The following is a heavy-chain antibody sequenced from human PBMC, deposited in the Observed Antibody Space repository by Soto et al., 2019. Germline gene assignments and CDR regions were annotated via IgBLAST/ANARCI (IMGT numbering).Heavy chain of an antibody. CDR1: GYSFTSYW. V-gene: IGHV5-10-1*01. CDR3: ATLGYCSGGSWPVMGMDV. Sequence: EVQLVQSGAEVKKPGESLRISCKGSGYSFTSYWISWVRQMPGKGLEWMGRIDPSDSYTNYSPSFQGHVTISADKSISTDYLQWSRLKASDNAMYYCATLGYCSGGSWPVMGMDVWGQGTTVTVSS. J-gene: IGHJ6*02. D-gene: IGHD2-15*01. CDR2: IDPSDSYT.